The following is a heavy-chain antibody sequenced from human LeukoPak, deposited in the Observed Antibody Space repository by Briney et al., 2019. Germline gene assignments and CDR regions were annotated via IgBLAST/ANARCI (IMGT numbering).Heavy chain of an antibody. CDR1: GFMFSTYW. CDR3: GGFGYEAGVDL. V-gene: IGHV3-7*01. D-gene: IGHD2-15*01. J-gene: IGHJ4*02. CDR2: IKPDGSET. Sequence: AGGSLTLSCAASGFMFSTYWMTWVRPAPGKGLEWVANIKPDGSETYYVDSVKGRFTISRDNTKNLLYLQMNSLRGEDAAVYHCGGFGYEAGVDLWGQGTLVSVSS.